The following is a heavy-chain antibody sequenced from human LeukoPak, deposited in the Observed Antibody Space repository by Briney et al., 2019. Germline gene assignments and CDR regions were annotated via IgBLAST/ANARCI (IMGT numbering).Heavy chain of an antibody. D-gene: IGHD1-26*01. CDR3: AAPLRYRYSGSYQYYNGVDV. V-gene: IGHV1-24*01. CDR1: GNTLSELP. Sequence: GAAVTVSFKVSGNTLSELPMQWVRQAPGKGLEWMGGFDPEDGERIYAQKFQGRVSMTEDTTTDTAYMELRSLRSEDTAVYYCAAPLRYRYSGSYQYYNGVDVWGQGTTVTVSS. J-gene: IGHJ6*02. CDR2: FDPEDGER.